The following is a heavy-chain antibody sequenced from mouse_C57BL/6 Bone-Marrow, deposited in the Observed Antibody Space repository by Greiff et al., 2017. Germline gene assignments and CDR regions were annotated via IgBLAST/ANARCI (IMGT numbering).Heavy chain of an antibody. CDR3: ARGDYDYPLFAY. J-gene: IGHJ3*01. CDR1: GFTFSSYG. Sequence: VQLKQSGGDLVKPGGSLKLSCAASGFTFSSYGMSWVRRTPDKRLEWVATISSGGSYTYYPDSVKGRFTISRDNAKNTLYLQMSSLKSEDTAMYYCARGDYDYPLFAYWGQGTLVTVSA. V-gene: IGHV5-6*01. D-gene: IGHD2-4*01. CDR2: ISSGGSYT.